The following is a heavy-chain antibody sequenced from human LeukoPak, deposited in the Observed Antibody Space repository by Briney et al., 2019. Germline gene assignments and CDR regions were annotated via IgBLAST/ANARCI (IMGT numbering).Heavy chain of an antibody. J-gene: IGHJ4*02. V-gene: IGHV3-23*01. D-gene: IGHD3-9*01. Sequence: PGGSLRLSCAASGFTFSSYAMSWVRQAPGKGLEWVSAISGSGGRTYYATSVKGRFTSSRDNSKNTIYLQMNSLRAEDTAVYYCAEDAPTSKYYDILTGYYTGGFYYFDYWGQGTLVTVSS. CDR3: AEDAPTSKYYDILTGYYTGGFYYFDY. CDR2: ISGSGGRT. CDR1: GFTFSSYA.